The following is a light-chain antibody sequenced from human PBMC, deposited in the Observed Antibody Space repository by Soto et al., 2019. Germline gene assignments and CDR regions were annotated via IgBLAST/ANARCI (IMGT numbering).Light chain of an antibody. J-gene: IGLJ2*01. CDR2: DFN. V-gene: IGLV2-14*01. Sequence: QSALTQPASVSGSPGQSITISCTGTSSDVGGYNYVSWYQQDPGKAPKLMIYDFNNRPSGVSNRFSGSKSGNTASLTISGLQAEDEAYYYCSSYTSSSTLAVFGGGTKLTVL. CDR1: SSDVGGYNY. CDR3: SSYTSSSTLAV.